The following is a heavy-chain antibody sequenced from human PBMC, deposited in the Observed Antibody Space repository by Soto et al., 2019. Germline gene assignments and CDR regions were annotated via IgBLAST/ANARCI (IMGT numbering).Heavy chain of an antibody. J-gene: IGHJ6*02. CDR1: GFTFSSYG. V-gene: IGHV3-30*18. CDR3: AKGRSTSSGYLYYYGMDV. CDR2: LSYDGTNK. Sequence: PVGSLRLSCAASGFTFSSYGMHWVRQAPGKGLEWVAMLSYDGTNKYNVDSVKGRFTISRDNSRNTLYLQMNSLRAEDTAVYYCAKGRSTSSGYLYYYGMDVWGQGTTVTVSS. D-gene: IGHD2-2*01.